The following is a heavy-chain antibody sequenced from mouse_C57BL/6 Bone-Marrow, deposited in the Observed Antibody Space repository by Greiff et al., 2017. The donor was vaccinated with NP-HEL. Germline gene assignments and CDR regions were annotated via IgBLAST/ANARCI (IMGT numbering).Heavy chain of an antibody. CDR3: ARVGGGLYDGLFYAMDY. Sequence: VQLQQSGAELARPGASVKLSCKASGYTFTSYGISWVKQRTGQGLEWIGEIYPRSGNTYYNEKFKGKATLTADKSSSTAYMELRSLTSEDSAVYCCARVGGGLYDGLFYAMDYWGQGTSVTVSS. D-gene: IGHD2-3*01. J-gene: IGHJ4*01. CDR1: GYTFTSYG. CDR2: IYPRSGNT. V-gene: IGHV1-81*01.